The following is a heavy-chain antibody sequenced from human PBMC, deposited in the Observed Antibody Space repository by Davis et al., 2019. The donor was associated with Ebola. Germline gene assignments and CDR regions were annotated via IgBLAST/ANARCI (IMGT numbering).Heavy chain of an antibody. Sequence: GESLKISCAASGFTFSSYWLHWVRQAPGKGLVWVSRINSDGSSTNYADSVKGRFTISRDNAKNTLYLQMNSLRAEDTAFYYCARDLVWNDYWGQGTLVTVSS. V-gene: IGHV3-74*01. D-gene: IGHD1-1*01. CDR1: GFTFSSYW. CDR3: ARDLVWNDY. J-gene: IGHJ4*02. CDR2: INSDGSST.